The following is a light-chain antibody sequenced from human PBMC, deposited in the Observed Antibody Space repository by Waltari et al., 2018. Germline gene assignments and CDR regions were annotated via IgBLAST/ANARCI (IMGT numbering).Light chain of an antibody. CDR1: NSNIRAGYN. CDR3: QSFDNSLLYV. V-gene: IGLV1-40*01. J-gene: IGLJ1*01. CDR2: ANT. Sequence: QSVLTQPPSVSGAPGQSITISCTGSNSNIRAGYNVHWYQQFPGGAPKLLIVANTNRPSGVPDRFSGSKSGASAYLVMTGFQAEDGADYYCQSFDNSLLYVCGPVTTVTVL.